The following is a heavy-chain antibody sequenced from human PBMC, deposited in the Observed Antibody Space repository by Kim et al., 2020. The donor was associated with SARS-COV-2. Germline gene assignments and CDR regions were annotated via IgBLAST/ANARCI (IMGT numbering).Heavy chain of an antibody. CDR3: ARRQIYYGMDD. V-gene: IGHV3-48*02. CDR1: GFTFSNYP. Sequence: GGSLRLSCAASGFTFSNYPMNWVRQAPGKGLEWLSSISRSDGTTFYAASVRGRFTISRDNAKNSLYLQMNSLRDEDTAVYYCARRQIYYGMDDWGQGTTVTVSS. J-gene: IGHJ6*02. CDR2: ISRSDGTT.